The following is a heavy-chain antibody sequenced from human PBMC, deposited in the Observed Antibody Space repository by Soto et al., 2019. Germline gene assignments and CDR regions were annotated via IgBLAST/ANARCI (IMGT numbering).Heavy chain of an antibody. CDR2: INHSGST. V-gene: IGHV4-34*01. D-gene: IGHD2-2*01. J-gene: IGHJ4*02. CDR1: GGSFSGYY. Sequence: SETLSLTCAVYGGSFSGYYWSWIRQPPGEGLEWIGEINHSGSTNYNPPLKSRVTISVDTSKNQFSLKLSSVTAADTAVYYCARSCSSTSCPFDYWGQGTLVTVSS. CDR3: ARSCSSTSCPFDY.